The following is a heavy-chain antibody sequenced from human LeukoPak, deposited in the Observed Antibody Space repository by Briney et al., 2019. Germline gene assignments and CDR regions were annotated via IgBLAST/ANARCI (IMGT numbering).Heavy chain of an antibody. CDR2: ISGSGGST. V-gene: IGHV3-23*01. J-gene: IGHJ4*01. Sequence: GGSLRLSCGASGFTLSDHYMDWVRQTPGKGLEWVSAISGSGGSTYYADSVKGRLTISRDNSKNTLYLQMNSLRAEDTAVYYCATNAGQWLVPFDYWGLGTLVTVSS. CDR1: GFTLSDHY. CDR3: ATNAGQWLVPFDY. D-gene: IGHD6-19*01.